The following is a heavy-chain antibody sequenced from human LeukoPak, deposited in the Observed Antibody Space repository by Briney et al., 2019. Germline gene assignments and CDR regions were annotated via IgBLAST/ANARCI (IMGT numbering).Heavy chain of an antibody. D-gene: IGHD6-19*01. V-gene: IGHV1-69*13. J-gene: IGHJ4*02. CDR1: GGTFSSYA. CDR2: IIPIFGTA. CDR3: ARVSVAGAPVHYFDY. Sequence: ASVKVSCKASGGTFSSYAISWVRQAPGQGLEWMGGIIPIFGTANYAQKFQGRVTITADESTSTAYMELSSLRSEDTAVYYCARVSVAGAPVHYFDYWGQGALVTVSS.